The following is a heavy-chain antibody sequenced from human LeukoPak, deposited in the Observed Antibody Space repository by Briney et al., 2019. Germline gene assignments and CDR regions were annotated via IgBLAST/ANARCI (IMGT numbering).Heavy chain of an antibody. CDR1: GGSFSGYY. Sequence: PSETLSHTCAVYGGSFSGYYWSWIRQPPGKGLEWIGEINHSGSTNYNPSLKSRVTISVDTSKNQFSLKLSSVTAADTAVYYCASQTAMVSSWGQGTLVTVSS. V-gene: IGHV4-34*01. CDR2: INHSGST. J-gene: IGHJ4*02. CDR3: ASQTAMVSS. D-gene: IGHD5-18*01.